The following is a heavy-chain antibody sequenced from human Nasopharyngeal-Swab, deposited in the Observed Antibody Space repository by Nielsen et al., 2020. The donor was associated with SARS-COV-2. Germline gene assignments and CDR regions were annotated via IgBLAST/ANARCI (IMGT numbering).Heavy chain of an antibody. CDR2: IYHSGST. J-gene: IGHJ4*02. D-gene: IGHD1-26*01. V-gene: IGHV4-38-2*02. Sequence: ETLSLTCTVSGYSISSGYYWGWIRQPPGKGLEWIGSIYHSGSTYYNPSLKSRVIISVDTSKNQFSLKLSSVTAADTAVYYCARDQTVGAYDYWGQGTLVTVSS. CDR1: GYSISSGYY. CDR3: ARDQTVGAYDY.